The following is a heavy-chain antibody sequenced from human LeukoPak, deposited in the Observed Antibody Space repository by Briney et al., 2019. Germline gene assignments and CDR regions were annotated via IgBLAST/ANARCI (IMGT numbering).Heavy chain of an antibody. Sequence: ASVKVSCKASGYTFTSYYMHWVRQAPGQGLEWMGIINPSGGSTSYAQKFQGRVTMTRDTSTSTVYMELSSLRSEDTAVYYCARVKWGTIFGVVILPDFDYWGQGTLDTVSS. CDR2: INPSGGST. V-gene: IGHV1-46*03. CDR3: ARVKWGTIFGVVILPDFDY. CDR1: GYTFTSYY. D-gene: IGHD3-3*01. J-gene: IGHJ4*02.